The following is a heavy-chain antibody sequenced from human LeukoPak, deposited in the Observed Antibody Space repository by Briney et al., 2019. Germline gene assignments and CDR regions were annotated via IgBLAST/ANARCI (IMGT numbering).Heavy chain of an antibody. Sequence: SETLSLTYTVSGGSIRDFYWSWIRQSPQRGLEFSGYIQNSGSTEYNPSLKSRVTISVDTSKNQFSLKLKPVTAADTAVYYCASLAVPFGWYGGSYYWYMDVWGKGTTVTVSS. CDR2: IQNSGST. V-gene: IGHV4-59*01. D-gene: IGHD6-19*01. CDR1: GGSIRDFY. CDR3: ASLAVPFGWYGGSYYWYMDV. J-gene: IGHJ6*03.